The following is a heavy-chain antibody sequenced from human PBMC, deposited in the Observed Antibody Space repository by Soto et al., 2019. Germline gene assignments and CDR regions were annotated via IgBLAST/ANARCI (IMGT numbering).Heavy chain of an antibody. J-gene: IGHJ4*02. V-gene: IGHV4-30-2*01. CDR3: ARGRGYCSSTSCFPYYFDY. CDR1: GGSISSGGYS. D-gene: IGHD2-2*01. Sequence: QLQLQESGSGLVKPSQTLSLTCAVSGGSISSGGYSWRWIRQPPGKGLEWIGYIYHSGSTYYNPSLKSRVTISVDRSKNQFSLKLSSVTAADTAVYYCARGRGYCSSTSCFPYYFDYWGQGTLVTVSS. CDR2: IYHSGST.